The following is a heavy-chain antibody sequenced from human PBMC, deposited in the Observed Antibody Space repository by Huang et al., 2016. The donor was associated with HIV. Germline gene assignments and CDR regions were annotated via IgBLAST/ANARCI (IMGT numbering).Heavy chain of an antibody. CDR2: IVPADSDT. J-gene: IGHJ4*02. D-gene: IGHD2-21*02. CDR3: ARSEVLVTAVPFDH. Sequence: EVQLVQSEAEVKKPGESLKISCRGSGCSFTKYWIGWVRQRPGEGLEVMVVIVPADSDTRSSPSFQGQVTVSADKSTRTAYLQWSSLQASDTAIYYCARSEVLVTAVPFDHWGQGTLVTVSS. V-gene: IGHV5-51*03. CDR1: GCSFTKYW.